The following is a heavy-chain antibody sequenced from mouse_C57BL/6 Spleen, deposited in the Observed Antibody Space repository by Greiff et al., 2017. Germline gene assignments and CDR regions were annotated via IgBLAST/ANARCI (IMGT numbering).Heavy chain of an antibody. V-gene: IGHV1-50*01. CDR3: ARKEYDYEDY. D-gene: IGHD2-4*01. Sequence: QVQLQQPGAELVKPGASVKLSCKASGYTFTSYWMQWVKQRPGQGLEWIGEIDPSDSYTNYNQKFEGKATLTVDTSSSTAYMQLSSLTSEDSAVYDWARKEYDYEDYWGQGTTLTVSS. CDR1: GYTFTSYW. J-gene: IGHJ2*01. CDR2: IDPSDSYT.